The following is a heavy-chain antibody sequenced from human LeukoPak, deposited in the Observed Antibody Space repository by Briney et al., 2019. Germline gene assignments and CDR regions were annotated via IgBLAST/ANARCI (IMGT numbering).Heavy chain of an antibody. D-gene: IGHD1-26*01. CDR1: GFTFSSYA. J-gene: IGHJ4*02. Sequence: QPGGSLRLSCAASGFTFSSYAMSWVRQAPGKGLEWVSAIGTAGDTYYPGSVRGRFTISRENAKNSLYLQMNSLRVEDTAVYYCARDTASGSYGGVDYWGQGTLVTVSS. CDR2: IGTAGDT. CDR3: ARDTASGSYGGVDY. V-gene: IGHV3-13*01.